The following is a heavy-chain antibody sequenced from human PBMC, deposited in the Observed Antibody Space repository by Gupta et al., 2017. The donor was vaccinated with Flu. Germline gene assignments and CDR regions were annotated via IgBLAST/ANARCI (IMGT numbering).Heavy chain of an antibody. D-gene: IGHD3-10*01. CDR3: ARVRDRGSDGMDV. CDR2: VDPADGET. CDR1: Y. Sequence: YIHWVQQAPGKGLVWMGLVDPADGETKYGEKFQGRVNITADTSTDTVYMELSSLRSEDTAVYYCARVRDRGSDGMDVWGQGAPVPVSS. J-gene: IGHJ6*02. V-gene: IGHV1-69-2*01.